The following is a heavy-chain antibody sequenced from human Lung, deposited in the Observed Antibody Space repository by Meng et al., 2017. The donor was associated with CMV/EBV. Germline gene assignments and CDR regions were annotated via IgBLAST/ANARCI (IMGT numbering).Heavy chain of an antibody. CDR2: IYYTGST. Sequence: VQRQESAPGLVQPSPTPPLTGTVSGGSISSGDYYWSWIRQPPGKGLEWIGYIYYTGSTYYNPSLKSRVIISVDTSKNQFSLKLNSVTAADTAVYYCARVGGCSGGGCYHRLFDYWGQGTLVTVSS. V-gene: IGHV4-30-4*01. D-gene: IGHD2-15*01. CDR1: GGSISSGDYY. CDR3: ARVGGCSGGGCYHRLFDY. J-gene: IGHJ4*02.